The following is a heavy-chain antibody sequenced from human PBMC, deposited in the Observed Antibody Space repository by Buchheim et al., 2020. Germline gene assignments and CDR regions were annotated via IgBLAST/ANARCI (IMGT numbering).Heavy chain of an antibody. D-gene: IGHD6-6*01. CDR2: ISYDGSNK. CDR1: GFTFSSYA. V-gene: IGHV3-30*04. Sequence: QVQLVESGGGVVQPGRSLRLSCAASGFTFSSYAMHWVRQAPGKGLEWVAVISYDGSNKYYADSVKGRFTISRDNSKNTLYLQMNSLRAEDTAEYYCARDRTDYSSSSSSCDVWGQGTT. J-gene: IGHJ6*02. CDR3: ARDRTDYSSSSSSCDV.